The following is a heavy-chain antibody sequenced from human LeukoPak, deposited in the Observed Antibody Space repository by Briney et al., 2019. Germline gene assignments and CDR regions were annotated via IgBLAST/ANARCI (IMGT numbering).Heavy chain of an antibody. J-gene: IGHJ4*02. CDR2: IIPIFGTA. CDR3: ARYPTPGTGIVGGL. Sequence: GASVKVSCKASGGTFSSYAISWVRQAPGQGLEWMGGIIPIFGTANYAQKFQGRVTITADESTSTAYMELSSLRSEDTAVYYCARYPTPGTGIVGGLWGQGTLVTVSS. D-gene: IGHD1-26*01. CDR1: GGTFSSYA. V-gene: IGHV1-69*13.